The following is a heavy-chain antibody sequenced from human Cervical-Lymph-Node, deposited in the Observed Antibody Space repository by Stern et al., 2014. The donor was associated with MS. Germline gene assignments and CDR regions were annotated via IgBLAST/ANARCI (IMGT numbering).Heavy chain of an antibody. Sequence: VQLVESGAEVKKPGASVSVSCKASGYTFTAYYLHWVRQAPGHGLDWMGWINPNNGDTKYAQNFQGWVTMTRDTSISTAYMDLSSLTSDDTAIYYCARDLGTVTTPGDYWGQGTLVTVSS. CDR2: INPNNGDT. CDR3: ARDLGTVTTPGDY. D-gene: IGHD4-17*01. V-gene: IGHV1-2*04. CDR1: GYTFTAYY. J-gene: IGHJ4*02.